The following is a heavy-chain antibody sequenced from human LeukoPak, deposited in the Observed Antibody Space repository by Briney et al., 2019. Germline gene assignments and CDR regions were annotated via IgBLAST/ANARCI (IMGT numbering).Heavy chain of an antibody. CDR1: GYTFTAYY. Sequence: ASVKVSCKTSGYTFTAYYIQWVRQAPGQGLEWMGWINTNTGNPTYAQGFTGRFVFSLDTSVSTAYLQISSLKAEDTAVYYCARDGGWLKYYFDYWGQGTLVTVSS. D-gene: IGHD3-16*01. CDR3: ARDGGWLKYYFDY. J-gene: IGHJ4*02. CDR2: INTNTGNP. V-gene: IGHV7-4-1*02.